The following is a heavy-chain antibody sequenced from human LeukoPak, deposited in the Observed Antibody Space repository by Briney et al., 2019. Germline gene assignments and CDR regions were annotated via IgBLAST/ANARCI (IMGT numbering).Heavy chain of an antibody. Sequence: ASVKVSCKASGYTFTSYAMNWVRQAPGQGLEWMGWINPNSGGTNYAQKFQGRVTMTRDTSISTAYMELSRLRSDDTAVYYCTRVYDFRSAFDIWGQGTMVTVSS. CDR2: INPNSGGT. CDR3: TRVYDFRSAFDI. CDR1: GYTFTSYA. V-gene: IGHV1-2*02. D-gene: IGHD5/OR15-5a*01. J-gene: IGHJ3*02.